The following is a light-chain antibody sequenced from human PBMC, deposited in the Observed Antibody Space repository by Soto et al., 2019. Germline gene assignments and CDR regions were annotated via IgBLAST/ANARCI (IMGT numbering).Light chain of an antibody. V-gene: IGKV1-5*01. Sequence: DIQMTQSPSTLSASVGDRVTITCRASQSVNGWLAWYQQKPGKAPKLLIYAASNLESGVPSRFSGSGSGTEFTLTISSLQPDESATYYCQRYNSNPWTFGQGTKVEVK. CDR2: AAS. CDR1: QSVNGW. CDR3: QRYNSNPWT. J-gene: IGKJ1*01.